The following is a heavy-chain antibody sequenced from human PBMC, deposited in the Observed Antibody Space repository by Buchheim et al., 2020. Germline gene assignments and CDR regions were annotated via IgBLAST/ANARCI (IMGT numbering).Heavy chain of an antibody. J-gene: IGHJ4*02. D-gene: IGHD5-24*01. V-gene: IGHV3-74*01. Sequence: EVRLVQSGGGLVQSGGSLRLSCVGSDFTFGNFWMHWVRQVPGRGLVWVSRTNTDGTYTSYADSVKGRCTISRDNARYMVSLEMNSLRAEDTAVYYCVSPGIRDGYDFDYWGQGT. CDR2: TNTDGTYT. CDR1: DFTFGNFW. CDR3: VSPGIRDGYDFDY.